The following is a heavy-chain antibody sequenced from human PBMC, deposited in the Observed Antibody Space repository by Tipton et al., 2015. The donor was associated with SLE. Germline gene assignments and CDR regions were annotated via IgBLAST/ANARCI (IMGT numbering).Heavy chain of an antibody. CDR3: ARHAGDYAYFDS. J-gene: IGHJ4*02. Sequence: TLSLTCSVSGVSTNTFSWAWIRQPPGKGLEWIGYLHYSGSTSYNPSLKSRVTISEDTSRQQFSLRLRSLTAADTAVYYCARHAGDYAYFDSWGQGTLVTVSS. CDR2: LHYSGST. D-gene: IGHD4-17*01. CDR1: GVSTNTFS. V-gene: IGHV4-59*08.